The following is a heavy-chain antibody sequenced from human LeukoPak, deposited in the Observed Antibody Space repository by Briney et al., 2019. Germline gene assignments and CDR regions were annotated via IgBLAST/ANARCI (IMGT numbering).Heavy chain of an antibody. CDR2: ISSSGST. J-gene: IGHJ4*02. D-gene: IGHD5-18*01. Sequence: SQTLSLTCTVSGDSISSGDYYWSWIRQPAGKGLEWIGRISSSGSTNYNPSLKSRVTISVDTSKNQFSLKLNSVTAADTAVYYCAGLDELIQRTGFDYWGQGTLVTVSS. CDR3: AGLDELIQRTGFDY. V-gene: IGHV4-61*02. CDR1: GDSISSGDYY.